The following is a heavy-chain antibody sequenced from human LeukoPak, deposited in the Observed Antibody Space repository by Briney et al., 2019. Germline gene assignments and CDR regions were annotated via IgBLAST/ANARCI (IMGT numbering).Heavy chain of an antibody. CDR1: GDSISSYY. V-gene: IGHV4-59*01. J-gene: IGHJ4*02. Sequence: SETLSLTCTVSGDSISSYYWSWIRQPPGKGLEWIGYIYYSGSTKYNPSLKSRVTISADTSKNQFSLKLNSVTAADTAVYYCARDGNYDFWSGYFDYWGQGTLVTVSS. CDR2: IYYSGST. D-gene: IGHD3-3*01. CDR3: ARDGNYDFWSGYFDY.